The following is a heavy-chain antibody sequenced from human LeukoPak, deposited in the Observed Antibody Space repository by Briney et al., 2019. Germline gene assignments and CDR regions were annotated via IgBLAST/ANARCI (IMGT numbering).Heavy chain of an antibody. CDR3: LRDVIR. V-gene: IGHV3-30*03. Sequence: GGSLRLSCAASGFTFRTYAMYWVRQAPGKGLNWVAFISNDGNNKYYADSVKGRFTISRDNSKNTLYLQMDSLRVEDTAVYCCLRDVIRRGQGIAVTVSS. CDR1: GFTFRTYA. J-gene: IGHJ4*02. CDR2: ISNDGNNK.